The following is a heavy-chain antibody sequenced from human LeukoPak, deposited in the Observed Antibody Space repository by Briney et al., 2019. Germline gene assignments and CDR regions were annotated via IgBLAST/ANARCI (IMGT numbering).Heavy chain of an antibody. Sequence: SGGSLRLSCAASGFTFSRYSLNWVRQAPGKGLEWVSSISTSSSYIYYADSVKGRFTISRDNSKNTLYLQMGSLRAEDMAVYYCAELGITMIGGVWGKGTTVTISS. J-gene: IGHJ6*04. CDR2: ISTSSSYI. D-gene: IGHD3-10*02. CDR3: AELGITMIGGV. V-gene: IGHV3-21*01. CDR1: GFTFSRYS.